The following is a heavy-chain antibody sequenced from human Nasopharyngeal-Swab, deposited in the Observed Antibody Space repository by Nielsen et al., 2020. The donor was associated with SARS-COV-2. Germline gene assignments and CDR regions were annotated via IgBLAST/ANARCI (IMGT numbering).Heavy chain of an antibody. CDR2: INHSGST. V-gene: IGHV4-34*01. CDR3: ASGGVNANTIFGVVIPPLWYYYGMDV. J-gene: IGHJ6*02. D-gene: IGHD3-3*01. Sequence: WIRQPPGKGLEWIGEINHSGSTNYNPSFKSRVTISVDTSKNQFSLKLSSVTAADTAVYYCASGGVNANTIFGVVIPPLWYYYGMDVWGQGTTVTVSS.